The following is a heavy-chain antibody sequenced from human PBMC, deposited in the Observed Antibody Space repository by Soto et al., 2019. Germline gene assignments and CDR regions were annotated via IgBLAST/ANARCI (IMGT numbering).Heavy chain of an antibody. CDR1: GFTFSNAW. J-gene: IGHJ4*02. CDR2: IKSKTDGGTT. V-gene: IGHV3-15*07. CDR3: TSTRVYSSTLNY. D-gene: IGHD6-6*01. Sequence: PGGSLRLSCAASGFTFSNAWMNWVRQAPGKGLEWVGRIKSKTDGGTTDYAAPVKGRFTISRDDSKNTLYLQMNSLKTEDTAVYYCTSTRVYSSTLNYWGQGTLVTVSS.